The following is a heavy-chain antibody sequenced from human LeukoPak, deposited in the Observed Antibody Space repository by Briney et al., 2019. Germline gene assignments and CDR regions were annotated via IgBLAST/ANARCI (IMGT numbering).Heavy chain of an antibody. J-gene: IGHJ6*02. D-gene: IGHD3-3*01. V-gene: IGHV3-23*01. CDR1: GFTFRIHA. CDR3: AKGITIFGVVIYYYYGMDV. Sequence: GGSLRLSCAGSGFTFRIHAMTWVRQAPGKGLEWVSTINDDGAYTYYADSVKGRFTISRDNSKNTLYLQMNSLRAEDTAVYYCAKGITIFGVVIYYYYGMDVWGQGTTVTVSS. CDR2: INDDGAYT.